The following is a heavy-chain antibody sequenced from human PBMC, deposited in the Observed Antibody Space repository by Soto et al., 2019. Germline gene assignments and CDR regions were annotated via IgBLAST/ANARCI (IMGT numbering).Heavy chain of an antibody. CDR3: AREGVPAAISSQFPFDY. CDR1: GFTFSSYA. V-gene: IGHV3-30-3*01. J-gene: IGHJ4*02. CDR2: ISYNGSNK. Sequence: QVQLVESGGGVVQPGRSLRLSCAASGFTFSSYAMHWVRQAPGKGLEWVAVISYNGSNKYYADSVKGRFTISRDNSKNTLYLQMNSLRAEDTAVYYCAREGVPAAISSQFPFDYWGQGTLVTVSS. D-gene: IGHD2-2*01.